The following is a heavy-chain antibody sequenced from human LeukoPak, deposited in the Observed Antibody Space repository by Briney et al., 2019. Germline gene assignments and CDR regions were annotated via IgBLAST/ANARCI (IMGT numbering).Heavy chain of an antibody. CDR2: ISGSGGST. J-gene: IGHJ3*02. V-gene: IGHV3-23*01. Sequence: GGSLRLSCAASGFTFSSYAMSWVRQAPGEGLEWVSAISGSGGSTYYADSVKGRFTISRDNSKNTLYLQMNSLRAEDTAVYYCAKAPHDYGDYLASFDIWGQGTMVTVSS. CDR1: GFTFSSYA. D-gene: IGHD4-17*01. CDR3: AKAPHDYGDYLASFDI.